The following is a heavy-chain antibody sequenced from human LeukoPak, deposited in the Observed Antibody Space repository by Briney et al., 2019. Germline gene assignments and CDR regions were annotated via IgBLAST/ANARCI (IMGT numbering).Heavy chain of an antibody. CDR1: GGTFSSYA. J-gene: IGHJ3*02. D-gene: IGHD6-13*01. V-gene: IGHV1-69*06. Sequence: ASVKVSCKASGGTFSSYAISWVRQAPGQGLEWMGGIIPIFGTANYAQKFQGRVTMTEDTSTDTAYMELSSLRSEDTAVYYCATGIAAARAFDIWGQGTMVTVSS. CDR2: IIPIFGTA. CDR3: ATGIAAARAFDI.